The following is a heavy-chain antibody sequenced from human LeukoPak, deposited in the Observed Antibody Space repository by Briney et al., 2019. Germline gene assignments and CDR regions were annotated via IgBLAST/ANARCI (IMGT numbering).Heavy chain of an antibody. CDR1: GFTFDDYA. D-gene: IGHD4-17*01. Sequence: GGSLRLSCAASGFTFDDYAMHWVRQAPGKGLEWVSGISWNGGSIVYAASVEGRFTISRDNAKNSLYLQMNSLRAEDTALYYCAKDILRSVTINGNYFDYWGQGTLVTVSS. J-gene: IGHJ4*02. V-gene: IGHV3-9*01. CDR2: ISWNGGSI. CDR3: AKDILRSVTINGNYFDY.